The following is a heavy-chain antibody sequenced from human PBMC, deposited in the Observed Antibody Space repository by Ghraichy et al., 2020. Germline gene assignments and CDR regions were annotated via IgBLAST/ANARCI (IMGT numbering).Heavy chain of an antibody. CDR3: AKDIEARPLGSGWYNFDS. D-gene: IGHD6-13*01. CDR1: GFNFDHYA. Sequence: GGSLRLPCATAGFNFDHYAMHWVRQAPGKSLEWVSSISWNSGRRGYADSVQGRFTISRDNAKNSLYLQMNNLRGEDTAFYYCAKDIEARPLGSGWYNFDSWGQGTLVTVSS. V-gene: IGHV3-9*01. J-gene: IGHJ4*02. CDR2: ISWNSGRR.